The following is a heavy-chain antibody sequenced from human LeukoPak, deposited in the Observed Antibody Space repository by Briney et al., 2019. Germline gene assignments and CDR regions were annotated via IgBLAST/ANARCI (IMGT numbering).Heavy chain of an antibody. Sequence: GGSLRLSCTSSGFTFRGFAVSWFRQAPGKGLEWIGFIRSSIYGGTPKAAASVKGRFIFSRDDSKGVAYLRMNSLKTDDTAVYYCSREWGNGNDLRPDSWGQGTLVTVSS. CDR2: IRSSIYGGTP. CDR3: SREWGNGNDLRPDS. CDR1: GFTFRGFA. V-gene: IGHV3-49*03. J-gene: IGHJ4*02. D-gene: IGHD1-1*01.